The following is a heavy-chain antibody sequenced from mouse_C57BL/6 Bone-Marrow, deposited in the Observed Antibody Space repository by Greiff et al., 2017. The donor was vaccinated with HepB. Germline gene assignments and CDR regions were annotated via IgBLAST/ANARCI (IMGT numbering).Heavy chain of an antibody. J-gene: IGHJ1*03. D-gene: IGHD1-1*01. CDR3: ASKYYGKGWYFDV. Sequence: VQGVESGPGLVAPSQSLSITCTVSGFSLTSYGVDWVRQSPGKGLEWLGVIWGVGSTNYNSALKSRLSISKDNSKSQVFLKMNSLQTDDTAMYYCASKYYGKGWYFDVWGTGTTVTVSS. V-gene: IGHV2-6*01. CDR1: GFSLTSYG. CDR2: IWGVGST.